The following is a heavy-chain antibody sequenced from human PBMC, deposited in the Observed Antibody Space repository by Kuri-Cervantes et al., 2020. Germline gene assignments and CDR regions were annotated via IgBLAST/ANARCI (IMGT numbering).Heavy chain of an antibody. Sequence: ETLSLTCAVYGGAFSDYYWNWIRQPPGKGLEWIGEINHSGRTNYNPSLKSRVTISIDTSKNQFSLRLTSVTAADTAVYYCAREDIMSSAPTNWGQGTLVTVSS. D-gene: IGHD2-15*01. V-gene: IGHV4-34*01. CDR3: AREDIMSSAPTN. J-gene: IGHJ4*02. CDR1: GGAFSDYY. CDR2: INHSGRT.